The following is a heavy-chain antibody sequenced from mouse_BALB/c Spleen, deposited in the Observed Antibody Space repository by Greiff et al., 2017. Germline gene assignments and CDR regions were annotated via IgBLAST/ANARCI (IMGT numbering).Heavy chain of an antibody. Sequence: VHVKQSGPELVKPGASMKISCKASGYSFTGYTMNWVKQSHGKNLEWIGLINPYNGGTSYNQKFKGKATLTVDKSSSTAYMELLSLTSEDSAVYYCARNRYDYGYFDDWGQGTTLTVSS. J-gene: IGHJ2*01. V-gene: IGHV1-18*01. CDR2: INPYNGGT. CDR3: ARNRYDYGYFDD. CDR1: GYSFTGYT. D-gene: IGHD2-4*01.